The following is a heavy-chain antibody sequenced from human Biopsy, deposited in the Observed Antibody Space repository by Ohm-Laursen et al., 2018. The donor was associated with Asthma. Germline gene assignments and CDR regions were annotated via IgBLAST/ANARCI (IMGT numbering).Heavy chain of an antibody. CDR1: GFTFSNYG. D-gene: IGHD1-26*01. CDR3: AKDVFPGWELRRGPDY. CDR2: ISFDGSNK. V-gene: IGHV3-30*18. Sequence: SLRLSCTASGFTFSNYGMHWVRHAPGKGLDWVAVISFDGSNKNYTDSVKGRFTISRDNSRNTLHLQMNSLRAEDTAVYYCAKDVFPGWELRRGPDYWGQGTLVTVSS. J-gene: IGHJ4*02.